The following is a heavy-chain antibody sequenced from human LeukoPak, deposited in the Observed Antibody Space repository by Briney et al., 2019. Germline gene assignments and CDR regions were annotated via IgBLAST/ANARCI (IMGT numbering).Heavy chain of an antibody. V-gene: IGHV1-46*01. J-gene: IGHJ4*02. D-gene: IGHD4-11*01. CDR2: INPSGDGT. CDR3: ARDFDDYSNGYDY. Sequence: ASVTVSCKASGYTFITYYMHWVRQAPGQGLEWMGIINPSGDGTSYAQKFQGRVTMTRDTSTSTVYMELSSLRSEDTAVYYCARDFDDYSNGYDYWGQGTLVTVSS. CDR1: GYTFITYY.